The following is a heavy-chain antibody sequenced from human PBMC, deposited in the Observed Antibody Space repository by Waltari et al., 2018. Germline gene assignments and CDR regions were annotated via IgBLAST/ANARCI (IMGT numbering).Heavy chain of an antibody. V-gene: IGHV1-69*01. CDR3: SSTGYDFWSGYYTETEYYDYGMDV. CDR2: IIPLCGTA. Sequence: VQLVQSGAEVKQPGSSVKVSCKASGGTFSSYAISWVRQAPGPGLEWLGGIIPLCGTANHGRKFQGSVTITADDATSTAYMGLSSLRSEDTAVYYCSSTGYDFWSGYYTETEYYDYGMDVGGQGTTVTGSS. J-gene: IGHJ6*02. D-gene: IGHD3-3*01. CDR1: GGTFSSYA.